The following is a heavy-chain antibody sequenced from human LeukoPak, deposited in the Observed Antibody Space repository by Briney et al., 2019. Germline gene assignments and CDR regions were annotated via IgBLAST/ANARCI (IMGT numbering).Heavy chain of an antibody. J-gene: IGHJ4*02. V-gene: IGHV4-34*01. CDR2: INHSGST. CDR3: ARRGLAPFVI. Sequence: SETLSLTCAVYGGSFSGCYRSWIRQPPGKGLEWIGEINHSGSTNYNPSLKSRVTISVDTSKNQFSLKLSSVTAADTAVYYCARRGLAPFVIWGQGTLVTVSS. D-gene: IGHD3-16*02. CDR1: GGSFSGCY.